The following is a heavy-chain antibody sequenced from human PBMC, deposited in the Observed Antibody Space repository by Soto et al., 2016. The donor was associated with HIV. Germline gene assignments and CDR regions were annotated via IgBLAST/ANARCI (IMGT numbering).Heavy chain of an antibody. CDR2: IIPIFGTA. CDR3: ARCQYYDSSGYPNWFDP. D-gene: IGHD3-22*01. J-gene: IGHJ5*02. Sequence: QVQLVQSGAEVKKPGSSVKVSCKASGGTFSSYAISWVRQAPGQGLEWMGGIIPIFGTANYAQKFQGRVTITTDESTSTAYMELSSLRSEDTAVYYCARCQYYDSSGYPNWFDPWGQGTLVTVSS. V-gene: IGHV1-69*05. CDR1: GGTFSSYA.